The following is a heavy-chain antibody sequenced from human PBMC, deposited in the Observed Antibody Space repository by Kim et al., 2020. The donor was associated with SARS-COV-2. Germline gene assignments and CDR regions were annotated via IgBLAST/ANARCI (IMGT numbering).Heavy chain of an antibody. D-gene: IGHD3-10*01. J-gene: IGHJ5*02. Sequence: GGSLRLSCAASGFTFSSYGMHWVRQAPGKGLEWVAVIWYDGSNKYYADSVKGRFTISRDNSKNTLYLQMNSLRAEDTAVYYCARDNRYYYGSGSFDPWGQGTLVTVSS. CDR3: ARDNRYYYGSGSFDP. CDR1: GFTFSSYG. V-gene: IGHV3-33*01. CDR2: IWYDGSNK.